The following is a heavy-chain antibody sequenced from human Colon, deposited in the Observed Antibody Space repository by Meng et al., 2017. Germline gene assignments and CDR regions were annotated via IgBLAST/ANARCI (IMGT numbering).Heavy chain of an antibody. D-gene: IGHD7-27*01. Sequence: GKPLKISCAASGFTFSGYWMLWVRPAPGKGLVWVSRINVDGTITDYADSVKGRFTISRDNTKNTVYLQMNSLRAEDTAVYYCARDHWGSGYYWGQGTLVIVSS. CDR3: ARDHWGSGYY. V-gene: IGHV3-74*01. J-gene: IGHJ4*02. CDR2: INVDGTIT. CDR1: GFTFSGYW.